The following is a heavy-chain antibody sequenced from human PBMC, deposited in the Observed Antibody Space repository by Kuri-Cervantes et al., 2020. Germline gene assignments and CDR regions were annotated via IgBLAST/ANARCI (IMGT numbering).Heavy chain of an antibody. V-gene: IGHV3-21*04. CDR3: VRGPGVY. CDR1: GFTFGDYA. D-gene: IGHD2-8*01. J-gene: IGHJ4*02. CDR2: ISSSSSYI. Sequence: GESLKISCTASGFTFGDYAMSWFRQAPGKGLEWVSSISSSSSYIYYADSVKGRFTISRDNAKNSLYLQMNSLRAEDTAVYYCVRGPGVYWGQGILVTVSS.